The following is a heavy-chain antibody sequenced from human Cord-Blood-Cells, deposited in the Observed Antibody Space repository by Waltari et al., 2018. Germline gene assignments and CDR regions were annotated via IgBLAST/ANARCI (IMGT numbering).Heavy chain of an antibody. D-gene: IGHD5-18*01. V-gene: IGHV1-2*02. CDR1: GYTFTGYY. J-gene: IGHJ6*03. Sequence: QVQLVQSGAEVKKPGASVKVSCKASGYTFTGYYMHWVRQAPGQGLEWMGWIKPNSGGTNYAQKVQGRVTMTRETSISTAYMELSRLRSDDTAVYYCATRGYSYLMDVWGKGTTVTVSS. CDR2: IKPNSGGT. CDR3: ATRGYSYLMDV.